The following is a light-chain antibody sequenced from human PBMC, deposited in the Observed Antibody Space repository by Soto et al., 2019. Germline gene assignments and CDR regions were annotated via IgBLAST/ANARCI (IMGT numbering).Light chain of an antibody. Sequence: EIVMTQSPATLSVSPGERATLSCRASQTVRRDFAWYQQKPGQAPRLLIYGAFIRATGIPARFSGSGSGTDFTLTIISLQSEDFAVYYCQQYNNWPLTFGGGTKVEIK. CDR2: GAF. J-gene: IGKJ4*01. V-gene: IGKV3-15*01. CDR3: QQYNNWPLT. CDR1: QTVRRD.